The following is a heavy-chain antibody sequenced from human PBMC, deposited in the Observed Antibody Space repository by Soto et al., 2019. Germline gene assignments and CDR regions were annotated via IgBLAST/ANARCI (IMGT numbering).Heavy chain of an antibody. V-gene: IGHV3-11*01. J-gene: IGHJ4*02. CDR3: ARDTRGYFDY. Sequence: GVVRISCAASGFPFSDYYRSWIRQAPGKGLEWVSYISSSVSTIYYADSVKGRFTISRDNAKNSLYLQMNSLRAEDTAVYYCARDTRGYFDYWGQGTLVTVSS. D-gene: IGHD2-2*01. CDR2: ISSSVSTI. CDR1: GFPFSDYY.